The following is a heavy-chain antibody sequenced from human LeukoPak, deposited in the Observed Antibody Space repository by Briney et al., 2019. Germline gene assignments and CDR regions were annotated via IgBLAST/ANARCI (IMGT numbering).Heavy chain of an antibody. Sequence: PVGSLRLSCAASGFTFSNAWMSWVRQAPGKGLEWVGRIKSKTDGGTTDYAAPVKGRFTISRDDSKNTLYLQMNSLKTEDTAVYYCTTIPGYSSSWSGWGQGTLVTVSS. CDR3: TTIPGYSSSWSG. CDR2: IKSKTDGGTT. CDR1: GFTFSNAW. J-gene: IGHJ4*02. D-gene: IGHD6-13*01. V-gene: IGHV3-15*01.